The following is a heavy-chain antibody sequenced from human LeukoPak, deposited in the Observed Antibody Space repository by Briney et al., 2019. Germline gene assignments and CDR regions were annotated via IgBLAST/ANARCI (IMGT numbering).Heavy chain of an antibody. CDR3: GSSPYVWGIDH. Sequence: PGGSLRLSCAASGFTVSNNYMSCVRQAPGKGLEWVSIIYSGGSTYYADSVKGRFTISRDNSKNTLHLQMKSLRADDTAVYYCGSSPYVWGIDHWGQGTPVTVSS. CDR2: IYSGGST. J-gene: IGHJ4*02. CDR1: GFTVSNNY. V-gene: IGHV3-53*01. D-gene: IGHD3-16*01.